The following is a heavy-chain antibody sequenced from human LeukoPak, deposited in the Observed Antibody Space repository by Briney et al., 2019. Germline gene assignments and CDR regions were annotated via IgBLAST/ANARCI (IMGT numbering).Heavy chain of an antibody. CDR2: IKQDGSEK. D-gene: IGHD3-22*01. J-gene: IGHJ4*02. V-gene: IGHV3-7*01. CDR1: GFTFSSYW. CDR3: ARDRYYYYDSSGYGY. Sequence: GSLRLSCAASGFTFSSYWMSWVRQAPGKGLEWVANIKQDGSEKYYVDSVKGRFTISRDNAKNSLYLQMNSLRAEDTAVYYCARDRYYYYDSSGYGYWGQGTLVTVSS.